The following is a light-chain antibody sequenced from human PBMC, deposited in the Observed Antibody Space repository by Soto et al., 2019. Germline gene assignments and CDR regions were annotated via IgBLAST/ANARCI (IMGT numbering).Light chain of an antibody. V-gene: IGKV1-39*01. J-gene: IGKJ4*01. Sequence: DIQMTQSPSSLPASVGDRVTITYRASQSISNYLNWYQQKPGKAPKLLIYAASSLQSGVPSRFSGSGSGTDFTLTISSLQPEDFPTYYSHQSYSTRLTFGGGTKVEIK. CDR3: HQSYSTRLT. CDR2: AAS. CDR1: QSISNY.